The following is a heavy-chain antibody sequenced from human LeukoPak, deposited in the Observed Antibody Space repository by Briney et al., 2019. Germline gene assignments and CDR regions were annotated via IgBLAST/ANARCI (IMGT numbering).Heavy chain of an antibody. D-gene: IGHD3-22*01. V-gene: IGHV5-51*01. J-gene: IGHJ4*02. Sequence: GGALQISCKGSGCIFTSNWIGWGRQLPGKGREGMGIIYTGDSDTRYSTSFQGQVTISADNSITTAYLQWSSLKASDTAMYYCARLLSVSDYYDSSGPYFDYWGQGTLVTVSS. CDR3: ARLLSVSDYYDSSGPYFDY. CDR2: IYTGDSDT. CDR1: GCIFTSNW.